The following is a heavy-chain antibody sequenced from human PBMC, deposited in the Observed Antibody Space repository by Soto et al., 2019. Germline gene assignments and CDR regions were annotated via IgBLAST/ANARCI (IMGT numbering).Heavy chain of an antibody. CDR1: GFTFRGYA. Sequence: EVLLMESGGGLVQPGGSLRLSCAASGFTFRGYAMHWVRQAPGKGLEYVSRISSDGGSTYYVNSVKGRCAISRDNSKNTMYLQLGSLRTDDMAVYYCERDGVATRAFDYCGQGTLVTVAS. J-gene: IGHJ4*02. CDR3: ERDGVATRAFDY. V-gene: IGHV3-64*01. D-gene: IGHD5-12*01. CDR2: ISSDGGST.